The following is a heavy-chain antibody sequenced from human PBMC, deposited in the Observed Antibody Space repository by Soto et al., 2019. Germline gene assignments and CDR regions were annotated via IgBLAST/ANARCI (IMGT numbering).Heavy chain of an antibody. Sequence: EVQLVESGGGLIQPGGSLRLSCAASGFIVSSHSMSWVRQAPGKGLEWVSIIYSGGSTYYADSAKGRFTISRDSSRNTLYLQMNSLRADDTAVYYCAREVRGGFFDYWGQGTLVTVSS. V-gene: IGHV3-53*01. D-gene: IGHD2-2*01. CDR2: IYSGGST. CDR3: AREVRGGFFDY. J-gene: IGHJ4*02. CDR1: GFIVSSHS.